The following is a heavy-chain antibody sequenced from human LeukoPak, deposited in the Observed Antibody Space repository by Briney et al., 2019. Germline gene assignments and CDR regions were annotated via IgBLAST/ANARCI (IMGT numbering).Heavy chain of an antibody. V-gene: IGHV3-21*01. CDR1: GFTFSSYS. CDR2: ISSSSSYI. J-gene: IGHJ4*02. Sequence: GGSLRLSCVASGFTFSSYSMNWVRQAPGKGLEWVSSISSSSSYIYYADSVKGRFTISRDNAKNSLYLQMNSLRAEDTAVYYCARETYYYDSSGYTAFDYWGQGTLVTVSS. D-gene: IGHD3-22*01. CDR3: ARETYYYDSSGYTAFDY.